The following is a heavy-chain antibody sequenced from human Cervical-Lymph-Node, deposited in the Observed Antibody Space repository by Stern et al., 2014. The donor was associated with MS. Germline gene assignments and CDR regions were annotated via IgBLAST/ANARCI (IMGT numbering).Heavy chain of an antibody. V-gene: IGHV4-4*02. CDR3: ARERQQYCNSEGCSYWYFDL. CDR2: IYHSGAS. CDR1: GGSVSSTNW. J-gene: IGHJ2*01. Sequence: QVQLQESGPGLVKPSGTLSLTCAVSGGSVSSTNWWSWVRQSPGKGLEWIGNIYHSGASNYRPSLRSRVSISLDNSKNHLSLHLTSVTAAETAVYYCARERQQYCNSEGCSYWYFDLWGRGTLVTVSS. D-gene: IGHD2/OR15-2a*01.